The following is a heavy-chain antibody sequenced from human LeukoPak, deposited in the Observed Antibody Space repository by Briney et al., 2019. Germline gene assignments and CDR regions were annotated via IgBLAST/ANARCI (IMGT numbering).Heavy chain of an antibody. CDR3: ARVITVGANNWFDP. Sequence: SETLSLTCTVSGGSISSYYWSWIRQPAGKGLEWIGRIYTSGSTNYNPSLKSRVTMSVDTSKNQFSLKLSSVTAADTAVYYCARVITVGANNWFDPWGQGTLVTVSS. CDR2: IYTSGST. CDR1: GGSISSYY. V-gene: IGHV4-4*07. J-gene: IGHJ5*02. D-gene: IGHD1-26*01.